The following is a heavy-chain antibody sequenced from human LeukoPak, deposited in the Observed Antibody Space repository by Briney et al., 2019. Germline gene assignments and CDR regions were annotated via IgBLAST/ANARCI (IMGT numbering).Heavy chain of an antibody. D-gene: IGHD3/OR15-3a*01. CDR2: IERIAT. CDR1: GFNISGYW. Sequence: PGGSLRLSCAASGFNISGYWMHWVRHVPGKGLLWVSRIERIATSYADSVKGRFTISRDNAKSMVFLQMNRLRVEDTAVYYCARDGQGDFDKWGQGTQVTVS. J-gene: IGHJ4*02. V-gene: IGHV3-74*01. CDR3: ARDGQGDFDK.